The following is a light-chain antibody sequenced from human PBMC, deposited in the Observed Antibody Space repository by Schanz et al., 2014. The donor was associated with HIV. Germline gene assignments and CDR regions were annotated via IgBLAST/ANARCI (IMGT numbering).Light chain of an antibody. CDR1: TSDVGSYNL. Sequence: QSVLTQPPSASGSPGQSVTISCTGTTSDVGSYNLVSWYQQHPGKAPKVMIYEVSKRPSGVSNRFSGSKSGNTASLTISGLQAEDEADYYCTSYTSSTWVFGGGTKLTVL. CDR2: EVS. J-gene: IGLJ3*02. CDR3: TSYTSSTWV. V-gene: IGLV2-14*02.